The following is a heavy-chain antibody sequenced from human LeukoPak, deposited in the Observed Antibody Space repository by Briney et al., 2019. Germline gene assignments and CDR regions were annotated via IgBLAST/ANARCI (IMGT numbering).Heavy chain of an antibody. J-gene: IGHJ6*03. D-gene: IGHD4-17*01. CDR2: ISSSGSTI. CDR3: ARDSSSTVTTFLYYYYMDV. CDR1: GFTFSSYE. V-gene: IGHV3-48*03. Sequence: GGSLRLSCAASGFTFSSYEMNWVRQAPGKGLEWVSYISSSGSTIYYADSVKGRFTISRDNAKNSLYLQMNSLRAEDTAVYYCARDSSSTVTTFLYYYYMDVWGKGTTVTVSS.